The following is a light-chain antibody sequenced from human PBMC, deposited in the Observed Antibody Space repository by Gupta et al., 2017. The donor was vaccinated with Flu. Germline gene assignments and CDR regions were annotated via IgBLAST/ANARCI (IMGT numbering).Light chain of an antibody. V-gene: IGKV3-15*01. CDR3: QQYNYWPPYS. CDR1: QSVSSK. J-gene: IGKJ2*03. CDR2: GAS. Sequence: EIVMTPSPATLSVSPGERATLSCRASQSVSSKLAWYQQKPGQAPRLLIYGASTRATGIPARFGGSGSGTEFTLTISSLQSEDFAIYYCQQYNYWPPYSFGQGTKLEIK.